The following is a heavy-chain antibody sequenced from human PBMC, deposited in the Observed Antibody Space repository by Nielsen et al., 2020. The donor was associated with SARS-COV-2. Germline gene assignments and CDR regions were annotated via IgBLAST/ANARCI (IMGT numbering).Heavy chain of an antibody. CDR1: GGSFSGYY. CDR3: ARASGTLYSYGWRRDYCGMDV. Sequence: SETLSLTCAVYGGSFSGYYWSWIRQPPGKGLEWIGEINHSGSTNYNPSLKSRVTISVDTSKNQFSLKLSSVTAADTAVYYCARASGTLYSYGWRRDYCGMDVWGQGTTVTVSS. J-gene: IGHJ6*02. V-gene: IGHV4-34*01. CDR2: INHSGST. D-gene: IGHD5-18*01.